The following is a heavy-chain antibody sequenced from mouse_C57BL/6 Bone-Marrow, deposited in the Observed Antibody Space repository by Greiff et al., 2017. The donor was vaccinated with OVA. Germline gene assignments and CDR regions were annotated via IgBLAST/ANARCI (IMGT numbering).Heavy chain of an antibody. CDR1: GFNIKDDY. J-gene: IGHJ4*01. CDR2: IDPENGDT. V-gene: IGHV14-4*01. Sequence: VQLQQSGAELVRPGASVKLSCTASGFNIKDDYMHWVKPRPEQGLEWIGWIDPENGDTEYASKFQGKATITADTSSNTAYLQLSSLTSEDTAVYYCTTRDYYGSSYVDYAMDYWGQGTSVTVSS. CDR3: TTRDYYGSSYVDYAMDY. D-gene: IGHD1-1*01.